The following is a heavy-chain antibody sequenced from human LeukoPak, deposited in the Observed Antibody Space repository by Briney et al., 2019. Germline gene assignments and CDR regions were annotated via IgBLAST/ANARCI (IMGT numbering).Heavy chain of an antibody. J-gene: IGHJ4*02. CDR1: GGSISSYY. D-gene: IGHD5-18*01. CDR3: ARVDTAMVRLYYFDY. Sequence: SETLSLTCNVSGGSISSYYWSWLRQPAGKGLEWIGRINTSGTSNYNPSLRSRVTMSVDTSKNQFSLNLTSVTAADTAVYYCARVDTAMVRLYYFDYWGQGTLVTVSS. CDR2: INTSGTS. V-gene: IGHV4-4*07.